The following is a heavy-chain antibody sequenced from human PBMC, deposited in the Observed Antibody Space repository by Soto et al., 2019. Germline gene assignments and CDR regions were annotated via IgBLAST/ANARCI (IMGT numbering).Heavy chain of an antibody. CDR3: ASGGYYDSSGYSSYDYGMDV. CDR2: IIPIFGTA. D-gene: IGHD3-22*01. J-gene: IGHJ6*02. CDR1: GGTFSSYA. Sequence: ASVKVSCKASGGTFSSYAISWVRQAPGQGLEWMGGIIPIFGTANYAQKFQGRVTITADESTSTAYMELSSPRSEDTAAYYSASGGYYDSSGYSSYDYGMDVWGQGNTVNVS. V-gene: IGHV1-69*13.